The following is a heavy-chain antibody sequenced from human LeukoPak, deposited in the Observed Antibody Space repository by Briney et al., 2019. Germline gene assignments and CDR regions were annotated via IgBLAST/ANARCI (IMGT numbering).Heavy chain of an antibody. CDR3: ARGVYWGYYFDY. J-gene: IGHJ4*02. D-gene: IGHD7-27*01. Sequence: GGSLRLSCAASGFTFSSYEMNWVRQAPGKGLEWVSYISSSGSTIYYADSVKGRFTISRDNAKNSLYLQMNSMRAEDTAVYYCARGVYWGYYFDYWGQGTLVTVSS. CDR2: ISSSGSTI. V-gene: IGHV3-48*03. CDR1: GFTFSSYE.